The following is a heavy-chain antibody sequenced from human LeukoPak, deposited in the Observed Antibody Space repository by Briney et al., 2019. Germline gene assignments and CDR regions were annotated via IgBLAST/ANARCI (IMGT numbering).Heavy chain of an antibody. V-gene: IGHV4-31*03. CDR2: LFHSGSDYT. CDR3: ARGAVGATHIDH. J-gene: IGHJ4*02. CDR1: GGSISSGGYY. Sequence: PSETLSLTCTVSGGSISSGGYYWSWIRQHPGKGLEWIGYLFHSGSDYTCFNPSLKSRATISADTSRSQFSLNLSSVTAADTAVYYCARGAVGATHIDHWGQGTLVTVSS. D-gene: IGHD1-26*01.